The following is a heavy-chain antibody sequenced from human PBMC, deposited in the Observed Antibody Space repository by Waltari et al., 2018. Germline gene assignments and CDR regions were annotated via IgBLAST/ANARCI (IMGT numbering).Heavy chain of an antibody. D-gene: IGHD1-26*01. V-gene: IGHV1-69*12. Sequence: QVQLVQSGAEVKQPGSSVKVSCQASGGPFGSYAITWVRQAPGQGLEWLGGVIPIYGTPNYEAKFQGRVTVSADASTTTAYLEVRSLKSEDTAVYYCAKREIGDPFDTWGQGTLVTVSS. CDR3: AKREIGDPFDT. CDR2: VIPIYGTP. CDR1: GGPFGSYA. J-gene: IGHJ3*02.